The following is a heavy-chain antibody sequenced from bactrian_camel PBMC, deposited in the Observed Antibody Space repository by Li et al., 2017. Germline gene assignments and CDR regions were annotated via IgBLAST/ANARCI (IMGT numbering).Heavy chain of an antibody. CDR1: GFTSNSCG. V-gene: IGHV3S53*01. Sequence: HVQLVESGGGAVQTGGSLRLSCTAPGFTSNSCGMNWYRQAAGKQREWVSSISLDGIADYAGFVKGRFTISKDNAKNTLHLQMNSLEPEDTAMYFCAADLGGDRRCMACVASRACYWGQGTQVTVS. CDR2: ISLDGIA. J-gene: IGHJ4*01. CDR3: AADLGGDRRCMACVASRACY. D-gene: IGHD1*01.